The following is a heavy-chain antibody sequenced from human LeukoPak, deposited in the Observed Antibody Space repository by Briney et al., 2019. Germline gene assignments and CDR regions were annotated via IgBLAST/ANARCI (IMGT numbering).Heavy chain of an antibody. CDR2: ISGSGAAT. CDR3: AKDLSSGWYPYCFDF. D-gene: IGHD6-19*01. CDR1: GFTFSNYA. J-gene: IGHJ4*02. V-gene: IGHV3-23*01. Sequence: GVSLRLSCAASGFTFSNYAMNWVRQAPGKGLEWVSAISGSGAATFNADSVKGRFTISRDNSKNTLYLQMNSLRAEDTAVYYCAKDLSSGWYPYCFDFWGRGTLVTVSS.